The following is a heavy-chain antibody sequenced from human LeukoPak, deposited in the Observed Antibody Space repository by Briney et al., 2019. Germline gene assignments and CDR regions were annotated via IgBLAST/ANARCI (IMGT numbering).Heavy chain of an antibody. CDR3: ARAPWLPHIDY. J-gene: IGHJ4*02. D-gene: IGHD6-19*01. V-gene: IGHV4-34*01. CDR1: GGSFSGYY. Sequence: SETLSLACAVYGGSFSGYYWSWIRQPPGKGLEWIGEINHSGSTNYNPSLKSRVTISVDTSKNQFSLKLSSVTAADTAVYYCARAPWLPHIDYWGQGTLVTVSS. CDR2: INHSGST.